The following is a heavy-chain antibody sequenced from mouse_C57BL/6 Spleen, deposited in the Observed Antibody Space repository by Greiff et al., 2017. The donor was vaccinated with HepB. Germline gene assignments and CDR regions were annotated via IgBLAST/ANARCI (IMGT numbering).Heavy chain of an antibody. V-gene: IGHV1-69*01. CDR1: GYTFTSYW. D-gene: IGHD2-1*01. CDR3: ARSDGNLYYAMDY. CDR2: IDPSDSYT. Sequence: QVHVKQPGAELVMPGASVKLSCKASGYTFTSYWMHWVKQRPGQGLEWIGEIDPSDSYTNYNQKFKGKSTLTVDKSSSTAYMQLSSLTSEDSAVYYCARSDGNLYYAMDYWGQGTSVTVSS. J-gene: IGHJ4*01.